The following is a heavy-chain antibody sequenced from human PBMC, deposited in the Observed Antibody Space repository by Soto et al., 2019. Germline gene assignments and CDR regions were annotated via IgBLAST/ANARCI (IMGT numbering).Heavy chain of an antibody. V-gene: IGHV3-21*03. D-gene: IGHD6-19*01. CDR1: GFNIKTYS. CDR3: TRDESASSSWHDY. Sequence: EVQLVESGGGLVKPGGSLRLSCAASGFNIKTYSMNWIRQAPGKGLEWVSAISSSGSHIYYADAVKGRFTISRDNANNAVFLQMNSLRAEDTGVYYCTRDESASSSWHDYLGQGTLVTVSS. CDR2: ISSSGSHI. J-gene: IGHJ4*02.